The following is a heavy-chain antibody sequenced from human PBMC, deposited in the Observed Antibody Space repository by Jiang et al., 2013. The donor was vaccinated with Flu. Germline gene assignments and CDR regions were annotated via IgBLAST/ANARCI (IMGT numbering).Heavy chain of an antibody. J-gene: IGHJ2*01. D-gene: IGHD2-2*01. CDR2: IYYSGST. CDR1: GGSISSSSYY. Sequence: GLVKPSETLSLTCTVSGGSISSSSYYWGWIRQPPGKGLEWIGSIYYSGSTYYNPSLKSRVTISVDTSKNQFSLKLSSVTAADTAVYYCARHDPKGYCSSTSCQRDYWYFDLWGRGTLVTVSS. CDR3: ARHDPKGYCSSTSCQRDYWYFDL. V-gene: IGHV4-39*01.